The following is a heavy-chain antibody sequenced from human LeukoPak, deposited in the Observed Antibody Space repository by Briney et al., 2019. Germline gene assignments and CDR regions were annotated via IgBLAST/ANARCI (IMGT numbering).Heavy chain of an antibody. CDR3: ARDFLCSSTSCYVDY. CDR1: GYTFTSYG. V-gene: IGHV1-18*01. Sequence: ASVKVSCKASGYTFTSYGISWVRQAPGQGLEWMGWISAYNGNTNYAQKLQGRVTMTTDTSTSTAYMELRSLRSDDTAVYYYARDFLCSSTSCYVDYWGQGTLVTVSS. J-gene: IGHJ4*02. D-gene: IGHD2-2*01. CDR2: ISAYNGNT.